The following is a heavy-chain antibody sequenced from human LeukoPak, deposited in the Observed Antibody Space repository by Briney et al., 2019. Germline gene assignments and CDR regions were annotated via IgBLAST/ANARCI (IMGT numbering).Heavy chain of an antibody. D-gene: IGHD1-26*01. J-gene: IGHJ4*02. CDR3: ARLSPSGSYPYDY. CDR2: ISSSGSTI. Sequence: GGSLRLSCAASGFTFSSYEMNWVRQAPGKGLEWVSYISSSGSTIYYADSVKGRFTISRDNAKNSLYLQMNSLRDEDTAVYYCARLSPSGSYPYDYWGQGTLVTVSS. CDR1: GFTFSSYE. V-gene: IGHV3-48*03.